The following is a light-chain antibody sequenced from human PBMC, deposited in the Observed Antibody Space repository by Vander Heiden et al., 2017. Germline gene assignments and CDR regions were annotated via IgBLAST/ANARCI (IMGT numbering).Light chain of an antibody. Sequence: PGQSITIPCTGTGNDIGAFNYVSWYQQYPGKVPTVLIFDVTNRASGISPRFSGAKSGNTASLTISGLRAEDEADYYCCSYTRSSTYVFGSGTKVTVL. J-gene: IGLJ1*01. CDR1: GNDIGAFNY. CDR3: CSYTRSSTYV. V-gene: IGLV2-14*04. CDR2: DVT.